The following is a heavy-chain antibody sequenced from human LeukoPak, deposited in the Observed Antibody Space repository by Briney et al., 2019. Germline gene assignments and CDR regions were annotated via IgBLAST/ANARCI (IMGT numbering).Heavy chain of an antibody. V-gene: IGHV3-48*03. Sequence: GGSLRLSCAASGFTFSSYEMNWVRQAPGKGLEWVSYISSSGSTIYYADSVKGRFTISRDNAKNSLYLQMNSLRAEDTALYYCARVTPMGRHYYYYYYMDVWGKGTTVTVSS. CDR3: ARVTPMGRHYYYYYYMDV. J-gene: IGHJ6*03. CDR2: ISSSGSTI. CDR1: GFTFSSYE. D-gene: IGHD3-10*01.